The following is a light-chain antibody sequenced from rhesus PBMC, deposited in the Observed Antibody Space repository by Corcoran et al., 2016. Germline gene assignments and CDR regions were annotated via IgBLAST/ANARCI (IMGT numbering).Light chain of an antibody. CDR3: QQYYSSPLT. Sequence: DIVMTQSPDSLAVSLGERVTINCKSSQSLLYSSNNKNYLAWYQQKPVQAPKLLIYWASTRESGVPNRVSGGGSGTDCTLTISGLQAEDVAVYYCQQYYSSPLTFGGGAKVEIK. CDR2: WAS. J-gene: IGKJ4*01. V-gene: IGKV4-1*01. CDR1: QSLLYSSNNKNY.